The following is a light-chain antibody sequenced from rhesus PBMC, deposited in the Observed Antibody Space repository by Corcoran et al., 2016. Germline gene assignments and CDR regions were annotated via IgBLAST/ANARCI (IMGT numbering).Light chain of an antibody. CDR3: LQGYSTPWT. Sequence: DIQMTQSPSSLSALVGDRVTITCRASQGISDYLSWYQQKPGKAPKRLVYAGSSLESGVPSRFSGSGSGTDFTLTITSLQPEDFAAYYCLQGYSTPWTFGQGTKVEIK. V-gene: IGKV1-36*02. J-gene: IGKJ1*01. CDR2: AGS. CDR1: QGISDY.